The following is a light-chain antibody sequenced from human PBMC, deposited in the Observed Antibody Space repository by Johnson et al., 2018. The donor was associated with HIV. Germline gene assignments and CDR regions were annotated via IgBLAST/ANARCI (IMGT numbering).Light chain of an antibody. Sequence: QSVLTQPPSVSAAPGQKVTISCSGSSSNIGNNYVSWYQQLPGTAPKLLMYDNNKRPSGIPDRFSGSKSGTSATLGITGLQTGDEADYYCGTWDSSPSAYVFGTGTKVTFL. CDR2: DNN. V-gene: IGLV1-51*01. CDR1: SSNIGNNY. J-gene: IGLJ1*01. CDR3: GTWDSSPSAYV.